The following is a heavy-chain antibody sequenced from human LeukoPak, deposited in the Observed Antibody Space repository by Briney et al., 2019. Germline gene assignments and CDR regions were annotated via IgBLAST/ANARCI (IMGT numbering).Heavy chain of an antibody. D-gene: IGHD3-22*01. CDR1: GVSISSGDYY. V-gene: IGHV4-30-4*01. Sequence: PSQTLSLTCTVSGVSISSGDYYWSWIRQPPGKGLDWIGYTYYSGSTYYNPSLKSRVTISVDTSKNQCSLKLSSVTAADTAVYYCARPYYYDSRIDPWGQGTRVTVSS. J-gene: IGHJ5*02. CDR3: ARPYYYDSRIDP. CDR2: TYYSGST.